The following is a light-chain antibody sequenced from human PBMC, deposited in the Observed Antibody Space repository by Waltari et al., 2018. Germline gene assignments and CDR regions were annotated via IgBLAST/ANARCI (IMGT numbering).Light chain of an antibody. CDR3: QQYNNWPPEMYT. CDR2: GVS. J-gene: IGKJ2*01. CDR1: QSISSN. Sequence: ETMMTQSPDTLSVSPGERATLSSRASQSISSNLAWYQQKPGQAPRLLIFGVSTRATGIAARFSGSGSGTEFTLTISSLESEDFGIYYCQQYNNWPPEMYTFGQGTKLEI. V-gene: IGKV3D-15*01.